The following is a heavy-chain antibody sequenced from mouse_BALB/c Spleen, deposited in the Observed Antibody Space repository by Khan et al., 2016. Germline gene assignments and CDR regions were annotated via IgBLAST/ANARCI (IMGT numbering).Heavy chain of an antibody. J-gene: IGHJ2*01. CDR3: ATSTSSYWYYFDY. V-gene: IGHV3-1*02. Sequence: EVQLQESGPDLVKPSQSLSLTCTVTGYSIPSHYSWHWIRHFPGNKLEWMGYIHYSGSTNYNPSLKSRISITRDTSKNQFFLQLNSVTTEHTATYYCATSTSSYWYYFDYWGQGTTLTVSS. CDR1: GYSIPSHYS. CDR2: IHYSGST. D-gene: IGHD3-1*01.